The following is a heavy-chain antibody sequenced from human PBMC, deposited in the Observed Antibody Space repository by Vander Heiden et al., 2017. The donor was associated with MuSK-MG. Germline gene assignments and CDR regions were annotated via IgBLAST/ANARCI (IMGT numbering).Heavy chain of an antibody. Sequence: QVQLQESGPGLVKPSDTLSLTCTASGGPISSYYWSWIRQPPGKGLEWIGYIYYSWSTNYNPSLKSRVTISVDTSKNQFSLKLSSVTAADTAVYYCARERGAYCSGGSCYYDRWGQGTLVTVSS. CDR2: IYYSWST. CDR3: ARERGAYCSGGSCYYDR. V-gene: IGHV4-59*01. J-gene: IGHJ5*02. CDR1: GGPISSYY. D-gene: IGHD2-15*01.